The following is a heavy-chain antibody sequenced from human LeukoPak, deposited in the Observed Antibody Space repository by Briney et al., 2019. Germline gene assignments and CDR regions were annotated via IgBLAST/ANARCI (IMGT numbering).Heavy chain of an antibody. J-gene: IGHJ6*03. CDR2: INPSGGST. CDR3: ARGSLNTSFGVAPPNRYYMDV. Sequence: GASVKVSCKASGYTFTSYYMHWVRQAPGQGLEWMGIINPSGGSTSYAQKFQGRVTMTRDISTSTVYMELSSLRSEDTAVYYCARGSLNTSFGVAPPNRYYMDVWGKGTTVTVSS. V-gene: IGHV1-46*01. D-gene: IGHD3-3*01. CDR1: GYTFTSYY.